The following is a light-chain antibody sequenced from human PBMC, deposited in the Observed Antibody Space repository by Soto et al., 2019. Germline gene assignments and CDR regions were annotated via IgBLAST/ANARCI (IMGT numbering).Light chain of an antibody. V-gene: IGLV2-8*01. J-gene: IGLJ1*01. Sequence: QSVLTQPPSASGSPGQSVTISCTGTSSDVGLYDYVSWYQQHPGKVPKLLIYEVTQRPSGVPDRFSGSKSGNTASLTVSGLQSEDEAYYYCSCLSTTSTPIVFGTGTKVTVL. CDR3: SCLSTTSTPIV. CDR1: SSDVGLYDY. CDR2: EVT.